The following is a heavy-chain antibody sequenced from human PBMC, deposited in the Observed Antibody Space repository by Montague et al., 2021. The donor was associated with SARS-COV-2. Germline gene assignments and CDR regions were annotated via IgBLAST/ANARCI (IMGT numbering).Heavy chain of an antibody. J-gene: IGHJ5*02. CDR1: GGSFSGYY. Sequence: SETLSLTCAVYGGSFSGYYWSWIRQPPGKGLEWIGEINHSGSTNXNPSLKSRVTISVDTSKNQFSLKLSSVTAADTAVHYCARGWYSSSWYGERRTWFDPWGQGALVTVSS. CDR3: ARGWYSSSWYGERRTWFDP. CDR2: INHSGST. V-gene: IGHV4-34*01. D-gene: IGHD6-13*01.